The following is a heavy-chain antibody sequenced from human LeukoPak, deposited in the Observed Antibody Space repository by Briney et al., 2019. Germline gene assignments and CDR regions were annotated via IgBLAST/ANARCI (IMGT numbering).Heavy chain of an antibody. J-gene: IGHJ5*02. D-gene: IGHD6-13*01. Sequence: PSQTLSLTCAVSGGSISSGGYSWSWIRQPPGKGLEWIGYIYYSGSTYYNPSLKSRVTISVDTSKNQFSLKLSSVTAADTAVYFCARAYRSSWYANWFDPWGQGTLVTVSS. CDR3: ARAYRSSWYANWFDP. CDR1: GGSISSGGYS. CDR2: IYYSGST. V-gene: IGHV4-30-4*07.